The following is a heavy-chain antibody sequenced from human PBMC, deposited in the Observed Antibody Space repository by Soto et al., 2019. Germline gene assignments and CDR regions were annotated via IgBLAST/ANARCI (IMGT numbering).Heavy chain of an antibody. Sequence: QVQLVQSGAEVKKPGASVKVSCKASGYTFTSYYMHWVRQAPGQGLEWMGIINPSGGSTSYAQKFQGRVTMTRDTSTSTVYMELSGLRSEDTAVYYCARGVGDTMVRGGGGWFDPWGQGTLVTVSS. CDR3: ARGVGDTMVRGGGGWFDP. D-gene: IGHD3-10*01. CDR2: INPSGGST. J-gene: IGHJ5*02. V-gene: IGHV1-46*01. CDR1: GYTFTSYY.